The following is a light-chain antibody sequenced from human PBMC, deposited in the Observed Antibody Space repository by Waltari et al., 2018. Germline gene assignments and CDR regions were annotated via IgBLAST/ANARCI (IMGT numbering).Light chain of an antibody. Sequence: QSVLTQPPSVSAAPGQKVTISCSGSSSNIGSYFVSWYQQLPGTAPRLLIYETDKLPSGIPGRFSGSKSGTSATLGITGLQAGDEADYFCGTWDDSLSVVVFGGGSRLTVL. CDR3: GTWDDSLSVVV. J-gene: IGLJ3*02. CDR2: ETD. V-gene: IGLV1-51*01. CDR1: SSNIGSYF.